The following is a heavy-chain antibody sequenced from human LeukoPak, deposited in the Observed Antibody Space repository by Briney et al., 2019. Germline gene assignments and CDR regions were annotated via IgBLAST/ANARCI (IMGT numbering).Heavy chain of an antibody. CDR3: AKAHSGYSYGYASYYYMDV. J-gene: IGHJ6*03. CDR2: ISSSSSYI. CDR1: GFTFSSYS. Sequence: PGGSLRLSCAASGFTFSSYSMNWVRQAPGKGLEWVSSISSSSSYIYYADSVKGRFTISRDNAKNSLYLQMNSLRAEDTAVYYCAKAHSGYSYGYASYYYMDVWGKGTTVTVSS. D-gene: IGHD5-18*01. V-gene: IGHV3-21*04.